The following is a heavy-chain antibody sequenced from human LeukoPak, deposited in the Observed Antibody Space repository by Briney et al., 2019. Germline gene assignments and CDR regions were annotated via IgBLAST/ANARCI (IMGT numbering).Heavy chain of an antibody. CDR1: GGSISSHY. Sequence: SETLTLTCTVLGGSISSHYWTWIRQSPGKGLEWIGYISYSGRTNYNPSLKSRVTLSLDTSKNQFSLKLRSVTAADTAVYYCARDPTTVTKGFDIWGQGTMVTVSS. V-gene: IGHV4-59*11. D-gene: IGHD4-17*01. J-gene: IGHJ3*02. CDR3: ARDPTTVTKGFDI. CDR2: ISYSGRT.